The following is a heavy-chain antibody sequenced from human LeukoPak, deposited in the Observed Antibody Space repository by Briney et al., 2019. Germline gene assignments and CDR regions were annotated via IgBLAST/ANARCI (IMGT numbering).Heavy chain of an antibody. CDR2: IYHSGST. D-gene: IGHD4-17*01. CDR1: GGSISSGDYY. J-gene: IGHJ4*02. V-gene: IGHV4-30-2*01. CDR3: ARGYGDYENYFDY. Sequence: PSEALSVTCAVSGGSISSGDYYWSWIREPPGKGLEWIGYIYHSGSTYYNPSLKSRVTMSVDRSKNQFSLKLSSVTAADTAVYYCARGYGDYENYFDYWGQGTLVTVSS.